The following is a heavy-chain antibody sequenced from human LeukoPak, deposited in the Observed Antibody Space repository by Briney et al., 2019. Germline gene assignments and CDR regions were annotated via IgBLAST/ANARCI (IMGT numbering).Heavy chain of an antibody. CDR2: IRSKANSYAT. CDR1: GFTFSGSA. CDR3: TRILQRGYYYYMDV. J-gene: IGHJ6*03. Sequence: GGSLRLSCAASGFTFSGSAMHWVRQASGKGLEWVGRIRSKANSYATAYAASVKGRFTISRDDSKNTAYLQMNSLKTEDTAVYYGTRILQRGYYYYMDVWGKGTTVTVSS. V-gene: IGHV3-73*01. D-gene: IGHD3-10*01.